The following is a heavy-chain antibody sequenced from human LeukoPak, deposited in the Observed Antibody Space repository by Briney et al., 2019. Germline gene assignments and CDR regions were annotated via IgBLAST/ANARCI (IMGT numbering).Heavy chain of an antibody. Sequence: SETLSLTCTVSGGSISSGDYYWSWIRQPPGKGLEWIGYIYYSGSTYYNPSLKSRVTISVDTSKNQFSLKLSSVTAADTAVYYCASAQPNYYYYGMDVWGQGTTVTVSS. CDR2: IYYSGST. J-gene: IGHJ6*02. V-gene: IGHV4-30-4*01. CDR1: GGSISSGDYY. D-gene: IGHD2-2*01. CDR3: ASAQPNYYYYGMDV.